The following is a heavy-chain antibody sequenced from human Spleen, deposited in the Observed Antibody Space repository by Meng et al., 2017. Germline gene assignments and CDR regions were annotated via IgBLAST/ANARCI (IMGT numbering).Heavy chain of an antibody. D-gene: IGHD2-21*01. CDR3: AREGVPYVPGDL. CDR1: GGSITSASW. V-gene: IGHV4-4*02. J-gene: IGHJ4*02. CDR2: IHLNGRP. Sequence: QVQLQESGPGEVKPSGTLALTCAVSGGSITSASWWGWVRQPPGKGLEWIGEIHLNGRPNYNPSLKSRVTISIDKSENHFSLKLTSVTAADTALYYCAREGVPYVPGDLWGQGTLVTVSS.